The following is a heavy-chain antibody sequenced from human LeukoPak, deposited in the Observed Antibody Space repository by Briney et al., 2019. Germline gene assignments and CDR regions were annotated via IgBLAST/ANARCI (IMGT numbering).Heavy chain of an antibody. D-gene: IGHD4-23*01. CDR3: AILSVDNCFHI. V-gene: IGHV4-30-2*01. CDR2: IYHSGST. Sequence: PSETLSLTCTVSGGSISSGGYYWSWIRQPPGKGLEWIGYIYHSGSTNYNPSLRSRVTISVDRPKNQFSLKLTSVTAADTAMYYCAILSVDNCFHIWGQGTMVTVSS. CDR1: GGSISSGGYY. J-gene: IGHJ3*02.